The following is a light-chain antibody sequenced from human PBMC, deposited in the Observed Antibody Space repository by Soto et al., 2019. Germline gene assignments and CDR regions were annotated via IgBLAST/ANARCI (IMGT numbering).Light chain of an antibody. V-gene: IGKV1-39*01. J-gene: IGKJ1*01. CDR1: QSISSY. CDR2: AAS. Sequence: DIQMTQSPSSLSASVGDRVTITCLASQSISSYLNWYQQKPGKAPKLLIYAASSLQSGVPSRFSGSGSGTDFTLTISSLQPEDFATYYCQQSPAFGQGTKVEIK. CDR3: QQSPA.